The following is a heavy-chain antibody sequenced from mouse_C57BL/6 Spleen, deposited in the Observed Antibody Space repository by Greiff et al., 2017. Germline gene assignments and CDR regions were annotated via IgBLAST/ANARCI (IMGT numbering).Heavy chain of an antibody. CDR2: ISSGGSYT. CDR3: ERRSDYDYAWFAY. V-gene: IGHV5-6*01. D-gene: IGHD2-4*01. Sequence: DVQLVESGGDLVKPGGSLKLSCSASGFTFSSYGMSWVRQTPDKRLEWVATISSGGSYTYYPDSVKGRFTISRDNAKNTLYLQMSSLKSVDTAMYYCERRSDYDYAWFAYWGQGTLVTVSA. J-gene: IGHJ3*01. CDR1: GFTFSSYG.